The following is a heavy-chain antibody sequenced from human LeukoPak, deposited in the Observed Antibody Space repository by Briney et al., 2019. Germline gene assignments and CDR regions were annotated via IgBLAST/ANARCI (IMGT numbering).Heavy chain of an antibody. Sequence: PGRSLRLSCAASGFTFSSYGMRWVRQAPGKGLEWVAVISYDGSNKYYADSVKGRFTISRDNSKNTLYLQMNSLRAEDTAVYYCAREEKCGIELWWGYINYNTGMGVWG. J-gene: IGHJ6*01. D-gene: IGHD2-21*01. CDR2: ISYDGSNK. V-gene: IGHV3-30*03. CDR1: GFTFSSYG. CDR3: AREEKCGIELWWGYINYNTGMGV.